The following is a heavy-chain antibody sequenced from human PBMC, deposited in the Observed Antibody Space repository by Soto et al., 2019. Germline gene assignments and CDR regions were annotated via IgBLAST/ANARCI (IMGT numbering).Heavy chain of an antibody. Sequence: SVKVSCKASGGTFSSYAISWVRQAPGQGLEWMGGIIPIFGTANYAQKFQGRVTITADESTSTAYMELSSLRSEDTAVYYCARETGTTSPFDIWGQGTMVTVSS. J-gene: IGHJ3*02. CDR2: IIPIFGTA. V-gene: IGHV1-69*13. CDR3: ARETGTTSPFDI. D-gene: IGHD1-7*01. CDR1: GGTFSSYA.